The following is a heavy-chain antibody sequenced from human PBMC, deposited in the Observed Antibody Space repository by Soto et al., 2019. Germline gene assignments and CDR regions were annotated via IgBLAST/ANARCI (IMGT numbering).Heavy chain of an antibody. CDR3: TTDLNSGWLNY. CDR2: IKSKTDGGTT. Sequence: EVQLVESGGGLVKPGGSLRLSCAASGFTFSNAWMSWVRQAPGKGLECVGRIKSKTDGGTTDYAAPVKGRFTISRDDSKNTLYLQINSLKTDDTAVYYCTTDLNSGWLNYWGQGTLVTVSS. CDR1: GFTFSNAW. D-gene: IGHD6-19*01. V-gene: IGHV3-15*01. J-gene: IGHJ4*02.